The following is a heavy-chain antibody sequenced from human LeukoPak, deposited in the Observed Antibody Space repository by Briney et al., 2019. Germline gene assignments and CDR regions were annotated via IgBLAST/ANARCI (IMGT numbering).Heavy chain of an antibody. V-gene: IGHV3-48*03. CDR1: GFTFSSYE. J-gene: IGHJ4*02. Sequence: GGSLRLSCGASGFTFSSYEMNWVRQAPGKGLEWVSYISSSGSTIYYADSVKGRFTISRDNAKNSLYLQMNSLRAEDTAVYYCAGGAVAGNLFDYWGQGTLVTVSS. CDR3: AGGAVAGNLFDY. D-gene: IGHD6-19*01. CDR2: ISSSGSTI.